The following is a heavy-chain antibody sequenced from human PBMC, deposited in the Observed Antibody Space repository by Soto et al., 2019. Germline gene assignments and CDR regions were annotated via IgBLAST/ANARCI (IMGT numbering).Heavy chain of an antibody. Sequence: PGESLKISCKVSGYTFTNNWISWVRQMHGKGLEWMGRIDPSDSYLNYSPSFQGHVTISAGKSTNTAYLHFSSLKASDTAVYYCARHRGFGSRSYIDHWGQGTLVTVSS. CDR2: IDPSDSYL. V-gene: IGHV5-10-1*01. CDR3: ARHRGFGSRSYIDH. CDR1: GYTFTNNW. J-gene: IGHJ5*02. D-gene: IGHD3-10*01.